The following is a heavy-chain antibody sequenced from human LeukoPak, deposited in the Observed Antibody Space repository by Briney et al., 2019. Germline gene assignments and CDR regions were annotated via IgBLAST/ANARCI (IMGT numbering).Heavy chain of an antibody. J-gene: IGHJ5*02. D-gene: IGHD3-10*01. Sequence: SQTLSLTCAISGDSVSSNSATWDWIRQSPSRGLEWLGRTYYRSKWYNDYAVSVKSRITINPDTSKNQFSLQLNSVTPEDTAVYYCARDTPEFVVRGVMDWFDPWGQGTLVTVSS. CDR1: GDSVSSNSAT. CDR2: TYYRSKWYN. V-gene: IGHV6-1*01. CDR3: ARDTPEFVVRGVMDWFDP.